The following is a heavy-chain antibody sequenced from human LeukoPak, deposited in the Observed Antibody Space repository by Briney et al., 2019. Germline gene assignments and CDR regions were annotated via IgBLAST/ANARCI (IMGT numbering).Heavy chain of an antibody. Sequence: ASVKVSCKASGYTFTSYDINWVRQATGQGLKRMGWMNPNSGNTGYAQKFQGRVTMTRNTSISTAYMELSSLRSEDTAVYYCARGGWNYDTLTGYYSSYYMDVWGKGTTVTVSS. CDR2: MNPNSGNT. CDR1: GYTFTSYD. D-gene: IGHD3-9*01. J-gene: IGHJ6*03. V-gene: IGHV1-8*01. CDR3: ARGGWNYDTLTGYYSSYYMDV.